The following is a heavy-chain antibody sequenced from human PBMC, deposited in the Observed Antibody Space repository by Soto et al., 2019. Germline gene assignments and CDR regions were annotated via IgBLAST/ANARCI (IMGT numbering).Heavy chain of an antibody. J-gene: IGHJ6*02. D-gene: IGHD3-10*01. V-gene: IGHV3-23*01. Sequence: PGVSLRLSCAASGFTFSSYAMSWVRQAPGKGLEWVSAISGSGGSTYYADSVKGRFTTSRDNSKNTLYLQMNSLRAEDTAVYYCAKARLLWFGELDYYYGMDVWGQGTTVTVSS. CDR3: AKARLLWFGELDYYYGMDV. CDR1: GFTFSSYA. CDR2: ISGSGGST.